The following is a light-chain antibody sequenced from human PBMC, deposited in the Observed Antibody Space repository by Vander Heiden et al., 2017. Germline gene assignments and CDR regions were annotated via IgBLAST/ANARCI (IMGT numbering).Light chain of an antibody. Sequence: DIQMTQSPSSLSASVGDRVTITCRASQSISSYLNWYQQKPWKAPKLLIYAASSLQSGVPSRFSGSGSGTDFTLTISRLQPEDFATYYCQQSDSTPQTFGHGTKVDIK. CDR2: AAS. CDR3: QQSDSTPQT. J-gene: IGKJ3*01. CDR1: QSISSY. V-gene: IGKV1-39*01.